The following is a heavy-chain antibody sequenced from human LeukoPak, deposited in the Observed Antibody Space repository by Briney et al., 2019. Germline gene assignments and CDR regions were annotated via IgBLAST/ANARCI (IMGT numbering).Heavy chain of an antibody. Sequence: SETLSLTCAVYGGSFSGYYWSWVRQPPGKGLEWVGEINHSGSTNYNPSLKRRVSISVDTSKNQFSLKLISVTAADTAVYYCARGLRLRYFDWLLASWFDPWGQGTLVTVSS. D-gene: IGHD3-9*01. CDR2: INHSGST. CDR1: GGSFSGYY. CDR3: ARGLRLRYFDWLLASWFDP. V-gene: IGHV4-34*01. J-gene: IGHJ5*02.